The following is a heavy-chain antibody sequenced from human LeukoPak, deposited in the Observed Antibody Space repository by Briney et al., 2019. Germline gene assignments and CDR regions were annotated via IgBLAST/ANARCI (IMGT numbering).Heavy chain of an antibody. V-gene: IGHV3-30*04. J-gene: IGHJ6*02. CDR3: ASQSDSWSSKYYYYGMDV. CDR2: ISYDGSNT. D-gene: IGHD6-13*01. Sequence: PGGSLRLSCAASGLTFSSHAMQWVRQAPGKGLEWVSVISYDGSNTYYADSVKGRFTISRDNSKHTLYLQMNSLRAEDTAVYYCASQSDSWSSKYYYYGMDVWGQGTTVTVSS. CDR1: GLTFSSHA.